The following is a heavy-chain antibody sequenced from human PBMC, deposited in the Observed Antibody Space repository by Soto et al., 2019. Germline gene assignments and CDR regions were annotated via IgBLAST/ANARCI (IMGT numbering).Heavy chain of an antibody. Sequence: ASVKVSCKASGYTFTSYGISWVRQAPGQGLEWMGWISAYNGNTNYAQKLQGRVTMTTATSTSTAYMELRSLRSDDTAVYYCARDLIVATNYYYYYYMDVWGKGTTVTVSS. J-gene: IGHJ6*03. D-gene: IGHD5-12*01. CDR2: ISAYNGNT. CDR1: GYTFTSYG. CDR3: ARDLIVATNYYYYYYMDV. V-gene: IGHV1-18*01.